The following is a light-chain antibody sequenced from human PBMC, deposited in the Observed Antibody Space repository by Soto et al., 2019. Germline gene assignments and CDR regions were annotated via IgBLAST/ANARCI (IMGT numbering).Light chain of an antibody. V-gene: IGKV3-20*01. Sequence: EIVLTQSAATLSLSPGERATLSWGASQSVGSTYLAWYQQKPGQAPRLVIYGASSRATGIPDRFSGSGSGTGFTLTISRLEPEDFAVYYCQQYGSSPPITFGQGTRLEIK. CDR2: GAS. CDR1: QSVGSTY. J-gene: IGKJ5*01. CDR3: QQYGSSPPIT.